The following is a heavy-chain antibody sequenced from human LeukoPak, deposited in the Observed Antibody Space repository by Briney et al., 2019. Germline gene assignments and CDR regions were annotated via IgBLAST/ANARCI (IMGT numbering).Heavy chain of an antibody. CDR2: ISSSSSYI. D-gene: IGHD5-18*01. CDR3: ARADTAMVGFDY. V-gene: IGHV3-21*01. CDR1: GFTFSSYS. J-gene: IGHJ4*02. Sequence: GGSLRLSCAASGFTFSSYSMNWVRQAPGKGLEWVSSISSSSSYIYYADSVKGRFTISRDNAKNSLYLQMNSPRAEDTAVYYCARADTAMVGFDYWGQGTLVTVSS.